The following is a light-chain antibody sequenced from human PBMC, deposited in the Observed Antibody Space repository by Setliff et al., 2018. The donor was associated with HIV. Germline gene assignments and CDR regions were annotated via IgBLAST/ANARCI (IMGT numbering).Light chain of an antibody. CDR2: EVR. CDR3: SSYTSSSLYV. J-gene: IGLJ1*01. Sequence: QSALAQPASVSGSPGQSITISCTGTSSDVGGYNYVSWYQQHPGKAPKLIIYEVRNRPSGVSNRFSGSKSGNTASLTISGLQADDEADYYCSSYTSSSLYVFGTGTKVTVL. CDR1: SSDVGGYNY. V-gene: IGLV2-14*01.